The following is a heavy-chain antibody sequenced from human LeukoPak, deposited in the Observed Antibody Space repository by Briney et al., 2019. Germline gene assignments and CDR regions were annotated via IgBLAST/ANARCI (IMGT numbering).Heavy chain of an antibody. Sequence: SETLSLTCTVSGGSISSSSYYWGWIRQPPGKGLEWIGGIYYSGSTYYNPSLKSRVTISVDTSKNQFSLKLSSVTAADTAGYYCARGVLYYYDSSSNNWFEPWGQGTLVTVSS. D-gene: IGHD3-22*01. CDR3: ARGVLYYYDSSSNNWFEP. V-gene: IGHV4-39*07. CDR2: IYYSGST. J-gene: IGHJ5*02. CDR1: GGSISSSSYY.